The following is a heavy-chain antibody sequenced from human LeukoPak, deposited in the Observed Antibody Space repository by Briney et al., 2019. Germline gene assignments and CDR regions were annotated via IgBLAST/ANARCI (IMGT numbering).Heavy chain of an antibody. CDR3: ARGGTHSRYYYYYGMDV. CDR1: GFTFSSYA. CDR2: ISYDGSNI. V-gene: IGHV3-30*04. J-gene: IGHJ6*02. D-gene: IGHD3-22*01. Sequence: GGSLRLSCAASGFTFSSYAMHWVRQAPGKGLEWVAVISYDGSNIYYADSVKGRFTISRDNAKNTLNQQMISLRAEDTAVYYCARGGTHSRYYYYYGMDVWGQGTTVTVSS.